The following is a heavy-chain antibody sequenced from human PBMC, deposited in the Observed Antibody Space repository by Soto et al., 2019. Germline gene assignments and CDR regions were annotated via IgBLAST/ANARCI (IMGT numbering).Heavy chain of an antibody. J-gene: IGHJ4*02. V-gene: IGHV3-33*08. CDR1: GFTFSGST. Sequence: GGSLRLSCAASGFTFSGSTMHWVRQAPGKGLEWVAVIWYDGSNKYYADSVKGRFTISRDNSKNTLYLQMNSLRAEDTAVYYCARDKGVPKGPTDYWGQGTLVTVSS. CDR2: IWYDGSNK. D-gene: IGHD3-16*01. CDR3: ARDKGVPKGPTDY.